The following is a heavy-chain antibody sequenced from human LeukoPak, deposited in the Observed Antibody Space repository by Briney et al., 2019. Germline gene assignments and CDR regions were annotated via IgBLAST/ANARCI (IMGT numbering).Heavy chain of an antibody. CDR2: INNDGSTT. Sequence: GGSLRLSCAASGFTFSSYWLHWVRQVPGRGLVWVSHINNDGSTTGYADSVKGRFTISRDNTKNTLYLQMNSLRAEDTAIYYCATFQFVVATWGQGTLVTVSS. CDR1: GFTFSSYW. D-gene: IGHD2-15*01. V-gene: IGHV3-74*01. CDR3: ATFQFVVAT. J-gene: IGHJ5*02.